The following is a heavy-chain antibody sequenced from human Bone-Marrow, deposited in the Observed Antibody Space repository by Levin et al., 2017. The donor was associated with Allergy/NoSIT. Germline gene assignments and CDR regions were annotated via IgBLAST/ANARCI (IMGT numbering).Heavy chain of an antibody. CDR2: ISSSSSYI. J-gene: IGHJ4*02. V-gene: IGHV3-21*01. CDR3: ARESMITFGGVIVGVDY. CDR1: GFTFSSYS. D-gene: IGHD3-16*02. Sequence: GGSLRLSCAASGFTFSSYSMNWVRQAPGKGLEWVSSISSSSSYIYYADSVKGRFTISRDNAKNSLYLQMNSLRAEDTAVYYCARESMITFGGVIVGVDYWGQGTLVTVSS.